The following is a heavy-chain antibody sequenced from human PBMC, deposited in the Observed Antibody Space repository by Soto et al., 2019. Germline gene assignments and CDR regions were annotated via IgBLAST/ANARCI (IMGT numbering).Heavy chain of an antibody. CDR1: GFTFSSYA. CDR2: ISYDGSNK. J-gene: IGHJ4*02. CDR3: ARDSAPSGSPYYFDY. V-gene: IGHV3-30-3*01. Sequence: GGSLRLSCAASGFTFSSYAMHWVRQSPGKGLEWVAVISYDGSNKYYADSVKGRFTISRDNSKNTLYLQMNSLRAEDTAVYYCARDSAPSGSPYYFDYWGQGTLVTVSS. D-gene: IGHD1-26*01.